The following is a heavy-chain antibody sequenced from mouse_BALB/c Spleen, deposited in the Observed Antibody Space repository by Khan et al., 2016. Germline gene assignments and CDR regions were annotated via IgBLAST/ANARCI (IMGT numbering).Heavy chain of an antibody. J-gene: IGHJ3*01. V-gene: IGHV9-2-1*01. CDR2: INTETGEP. D-gene: IGHD1-2*01. Sequence: QIQLVQSGPELKKPGETVKISCKASGYTFTDYSMHWVKQAPGKGLKWMGWINTETGEPTYADDFKGRFAVSLETSASTAYLQINNLKNEDTATYFCARGFITTAAYWGQGTLVTVSA. CDR3: ARGFITTAAY. CDR1: GYTFTDYS.